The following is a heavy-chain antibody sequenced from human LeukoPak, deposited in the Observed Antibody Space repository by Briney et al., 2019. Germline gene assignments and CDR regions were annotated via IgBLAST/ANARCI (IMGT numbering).Heavy chain of an antibody. Sequence: GASVKVSCKASGYTFTSYDINWVRQAIGQGLEWMGWMNPNSGNTGYAQKFQGRVTITRNTSISTAYMELSSLRSEDTAVYYCARGRVPGYSSSWYSPWFDPWGQGTLVTVSS. V-gene: IGHV1-8*03. CDR3: ARGRVPGYSSSWYSPWFDP. CDR1: GYTFTSYD. CDR2: MNPNSGNT. D-gene: IGHD6-13*01. J-gene: IGHJ5*02.